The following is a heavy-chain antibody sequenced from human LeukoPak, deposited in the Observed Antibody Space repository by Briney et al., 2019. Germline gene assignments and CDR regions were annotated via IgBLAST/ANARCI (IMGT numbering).Heavy chain of an antibody. J-gene: IGHJ3*02. D-gene: IGHD6-13*01. Sequence: GGSLRLSCAASGFTFSSYGMHWVRQAPGKGLEWVAVISYDGSNKYYADSVKGRFTISRDNSKNTLYLQMNSLRAEDTAVYYCAKEYSSSWHYAFDIWGQGTMVTVSS. V-gene: IGHV3-30*18. CDR3: AKEYSSSWHYAFDI. CDR1: GFTFSSYG. CDR2: ISYDGSNK.